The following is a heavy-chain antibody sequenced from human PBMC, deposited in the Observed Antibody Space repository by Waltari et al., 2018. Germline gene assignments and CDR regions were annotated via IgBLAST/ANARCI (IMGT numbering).Heavy chain of an antibody. CDR2: VNSAGNS. J-gene: IGHJ4*02. CDR3: VREAYLAAGFDF. V-gene: IGHV3-53*02. Sequence: EVQLVETGGGFIQPGGSLRVSCAASGFVVSGNFMHWVRQAPGKGLEWVSLVNSAGNSFYADAVKGRFTIARETSKNTLYLQMNSLRVEDTAMYYCVREAYLAAGFDFWGQGTPVTVSS. CDR1: GFVVSGNF. D-gene: IGHD6-25*01.